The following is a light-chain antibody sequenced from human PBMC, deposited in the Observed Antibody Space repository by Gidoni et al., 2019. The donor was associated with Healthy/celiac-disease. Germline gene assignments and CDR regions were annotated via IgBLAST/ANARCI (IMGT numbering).Light chain of an antibody. J-gene: IGKJ1*01. CDR3: QQSYSTLRT. CDR2: AGS. CDR1: QSISIY. Sequence: DIQMTQSPSSLSASVGDRVTLTCRASQSISIYLNWYQQKPGKAHKLLIYAGSSLQSGVPSRFSGSGSGTDLTLTISSLQPEDFATYYCQQSYSTLRTFGQGTKVEIK. V-gene: IGKV1-39*01.